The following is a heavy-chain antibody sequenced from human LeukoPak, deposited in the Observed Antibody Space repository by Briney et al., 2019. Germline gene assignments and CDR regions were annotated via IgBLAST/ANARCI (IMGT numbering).Heavy chain of an antibody. CDR2: IYYSGST. CDR3: ARAYPGDAFDI. J-gene: IGHJ3*02. V-gene: IGHV4-39*01. Sequence: PSETLSLTCTVSGGSISSSSYYWGWIRQPPGKGLEWIESIYYSGSTYYNPSLKSRVTISVDTSKNQFSLKLSSVTAADTAVYYCARAYPGDAFDIWGQGTMVTVSS. CDR1: GGSISSSSYY.